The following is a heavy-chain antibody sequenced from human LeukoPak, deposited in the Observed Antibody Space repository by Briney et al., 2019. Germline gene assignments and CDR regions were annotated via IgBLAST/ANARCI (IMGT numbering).Heavy chain of an antibody. D-gene: IGHD3-22*01. Sequence: GGSLRLSCAASGFTFTSFSFNWVRQAPGKGLEWVSSINTVATYIYYADSVRGRFTISRDNAKNSVHLQMDSLRAEDTGVYYCARLRRNGDSGGFYYYYDYWGQGTLVTVSS. V-gene: IGHV3-21*01. CDR1: GFTFTSFS. CDR3: ARLRRNGDSGGFYYYYDY. J-gene: IGHJ4*02. CDR2: INTVATYI.